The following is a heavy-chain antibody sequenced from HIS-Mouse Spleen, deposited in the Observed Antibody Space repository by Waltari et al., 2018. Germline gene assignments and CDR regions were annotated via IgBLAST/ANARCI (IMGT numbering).Heavy chain of an antibody. CDR2: INPNRGGT. Sequence: QVQLVQSGAEVKKPGASVKVSCKASGYTFTGDYLHWVRQAPGQGLEWMGWINPNRGGTNYAQKFQGRVTMTRDTSISTAYMELSRLRSDDTAVYYCARDQLGGFDYWGQGTLVTVSS. V-gene: IGHV1-2*02. CDR1: GYTFTGDY. CDR3: ARDQLGGFDY. D-gene: IGHD7-27*01. J-gene: IGHJ4*02.